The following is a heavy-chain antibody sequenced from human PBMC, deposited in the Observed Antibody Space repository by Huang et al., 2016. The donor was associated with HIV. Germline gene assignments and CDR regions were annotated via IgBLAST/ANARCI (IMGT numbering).Heavy chain of an antibody. CDR3: AKRGMSGTYHLDY. V-gene: IGHV3-23*01. D-gene: IGHD1-26*01. Sequence: EVHLLESGGGLVQPGGSLRLSCAASGFTFSGLAISWVRQAPGKGLEWVSAFSGSGGSTYYADSVKGRFTISRDNSKNTLYLQMNSLRTEDTTVYYCAKRGMSGTYHLDYWGQGTLVTVSS. J-gene: IGHJ4*02. CDR2: FSGSGGST. CDR1: GFTFSGLA.